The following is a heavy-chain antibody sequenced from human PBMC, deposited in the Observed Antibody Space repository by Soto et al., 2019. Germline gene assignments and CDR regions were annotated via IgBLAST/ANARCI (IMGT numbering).Heavy chain of an antibody. V-gene: IGHV1-69*13. J-gene: IGHJ4*02. Sequence: SVKVSCKASGGTFSSYAISWVRQAPGQGLEWMGGIIPIFGTANYAQKFQGRVTITADESTSTAYMELSSLRSEDTAVYYCARGYCSGGSCYLGIPFFDYWGQGTLVTVSS. CDR2: IIPIFGTA. CDR1: GGTFSSYA. CDR3: ARGYCSGGSCYLGIPFFDY. D-gene: IGHD2-15*01.